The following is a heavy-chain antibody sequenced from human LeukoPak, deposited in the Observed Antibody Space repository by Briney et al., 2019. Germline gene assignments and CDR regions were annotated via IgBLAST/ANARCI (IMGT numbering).Heavy chain of an antibody. J-gene: IGHJ2*01. V-gene: IGHV1-18*01. CDR1: GYTFTSYA. Sequence: ASVKVSCKASGYTFTSYAMHWVRQAPGQRLEWMGWISAYNGNTNYAQKLQGRVTMTTDTSTSTAYMELRSLRSDDTAVYYCARAGYVDTAMVPYWYFDLWGRGTLVTVSS. CDR3: ARAGYVDTAMVPYWYFDL. CDR2: ISAYNGNT. D-gene: IGHD5-18*01.